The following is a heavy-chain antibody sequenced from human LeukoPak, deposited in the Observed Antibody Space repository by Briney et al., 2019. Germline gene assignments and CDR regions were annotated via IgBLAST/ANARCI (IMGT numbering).Heavy chain of an antibody. CDR2: GIGSSGST. V-gene: IGHV3-23*01. CDR3: AKGGYDYIEIGYFDY. CDR1: GFTFSNYA. J-gene: IGHJ4*02. D-gene: IGHD5-12*01. Sequence: GGSLRLSCAASGFTFSNYAMNWVRQAPGKGLEWVSVGIGSSGSTDYADSVKGRFTISRDISKNTLYLQMNRLRAEDTAIYFCAKGGYDYIEIGYFDYWGQGTPVTVAS.